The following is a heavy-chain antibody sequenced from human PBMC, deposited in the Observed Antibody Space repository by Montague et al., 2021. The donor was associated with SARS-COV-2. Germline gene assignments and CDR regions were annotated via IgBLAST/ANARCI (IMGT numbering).Heavy chain of an antibody. Sequence: SETLSLTCTVSGDSFNSPKYYCAWIRQPPGKGLEWIGSSYYSGTTYDXPSLRSQVTMSVDTSKTQFSLKLTSVTAADTAVYYCARGSYGSGSYHAFDIWSQGTVVAVSS. J-gene: IGHJ3*02. D-gene: IGHD3-10*01. V-gene: IGHV4-39*01. CDR1: GDSFNSPKYY. CDR3: ARGSYGSGSYHAFDI. CDR2: SYYSGTT.